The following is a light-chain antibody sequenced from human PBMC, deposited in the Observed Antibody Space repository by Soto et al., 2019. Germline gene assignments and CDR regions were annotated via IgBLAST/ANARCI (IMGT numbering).Light chain of an antibody. CDR1: QSVGSS. CDR3: QQRSNWPRT. CDR2: DAS. Sequence: EIVLTQSPATLSLSPGERGSLSCRASQSVGSSLAWYQQKPGQAPRLLIYDASNRATGIPARFSGSGSGTDFTLTISRLEPEDFAVYYCQQRSNWPRTFGQGTKVEIK. V-gene: IGKV3-11*01. J-gene: IGKJ1*01.